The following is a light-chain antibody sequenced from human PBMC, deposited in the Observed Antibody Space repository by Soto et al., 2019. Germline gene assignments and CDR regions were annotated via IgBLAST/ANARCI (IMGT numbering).Light chain of an antibody. Sequence: QSALAQPASVSGSTGQAITISCTGTSTDVGGYDYVSWYQQHPGKVPKLIIFEVSYRPSEVSDRFSASKSGNTASLTISGLQAEDEADYYCSSYTSGNTWVFGGGTKVTVL. J-gene: IGLJ3*02. CDR1: STDVGGYDY. CDR2: EVS. CDR3: SSYTSGNTWV. V-gene: IGLV2-14*01.